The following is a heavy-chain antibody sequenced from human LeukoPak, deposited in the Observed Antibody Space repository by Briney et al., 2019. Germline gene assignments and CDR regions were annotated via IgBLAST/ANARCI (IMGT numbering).Heavy chain of an antibody. D-gene: IGHD2-21*02. Sequence: GSVKVSCKASGYTFTSYGISWVRQAPGQGLEWMGWISAYNGNTNYAQKLQGRVTMTTDTSTSTAYMELRSLRSDDTAVYYCARHGGGDSTYYYGMDVWGQGTTVTVSS. CDR2: ISAYNGNT. V-gene: IGHV1-18*01. CDR3: ARHGGGDSTYYYGMDV. CDR1: GYTFTSYG. J-gene: IGHJ6*02.